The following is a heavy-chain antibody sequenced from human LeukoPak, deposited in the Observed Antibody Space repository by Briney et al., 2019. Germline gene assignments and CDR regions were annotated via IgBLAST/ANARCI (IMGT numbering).Heavy chain of an antibody. D-gene: IGHD2-21*02. CDR2: INHSGST. CDR3: ASTPNCGGDCSRRIQH. J-gene: IGHJ1*01. V-gene: IGHV4-34*01. Sequence: SETLSLTCAVYGGSFSGYYWSWIRQPPGKGLEWIGEINHSGSTNYNPSLKSRVTISVDTSKNQFSLKLSSVTAADTAVYYCASTPNCGGDCSRRIQHWGQGTLVTVSS. CDR1: GGSFSGYY.